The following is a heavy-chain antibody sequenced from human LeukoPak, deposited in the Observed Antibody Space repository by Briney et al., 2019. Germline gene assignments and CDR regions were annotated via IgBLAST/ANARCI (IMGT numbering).Heavy chain of an antibody. CDR3: ARGQGGNYYLNYFDY. J-gene: IGHJ4*01. V-gene: IGHV4-59*12. D-gene: IGHD1-26*01. CDR1: GGSFSTYY. Sequence: SETLSLTCTVTGGSFSTYYWSWIRQPPGKGLEWIGHFYYSGSTNYNPSLRSRVTISVDTSRNQFSLRLTSVTAADTAVYYCARGQGGNYYLNYFDYWGHGALVTVSS. CDR2: FYYSGST.